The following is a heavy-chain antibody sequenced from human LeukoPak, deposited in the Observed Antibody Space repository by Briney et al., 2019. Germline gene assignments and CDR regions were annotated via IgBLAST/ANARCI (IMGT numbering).Heavy chain of an antibody. CDR2: IKEDGTKT. Sequence: PGGSLRPSCAASGFSLSRYWMTWVRQAPGKGLEWVANIKEDGTKTYYVDSVKGRFTVSRDNAQNSLYLQMNSLTPEDTAVYFCARGEAFCDYWGQGALVTVSS. CDR3: ARGEAFCDY. J-gene: IGHJ4*02. CDR1: GFSLSRYW. V-gene: IGHV3-7*05.